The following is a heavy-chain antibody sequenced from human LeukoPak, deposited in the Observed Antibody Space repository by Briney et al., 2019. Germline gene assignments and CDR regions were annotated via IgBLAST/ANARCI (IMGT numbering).Heavy chain of an antibody. J-gene: IGHJ4*02. V-gene: IGHV3-23*01. Sequence: PGGSLRLSCAASGFVFTGFAMSWVRQAPGKGLEWVSSISGDGDTKYYADSVKGRFTFSRDNSKNTLYLQMNSPRAEDTAIYYCVKGGLEMVTYPAGFFDYWGQGILVTVSS. CDR1: GFVFTGFA. CDR2: ISGDGDTK. CDR3: VKGGLEMVTYPAGFFDY. D-gene: IGHD5-24*01.